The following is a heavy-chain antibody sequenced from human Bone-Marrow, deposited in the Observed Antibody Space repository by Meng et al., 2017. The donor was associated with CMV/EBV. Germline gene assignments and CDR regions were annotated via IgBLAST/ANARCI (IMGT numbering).Heavy chain of an antibody. CDR1: GYTFPSYG. CDR3: ARGRYYGSGSYGAPYYFDY. Sequence: ASVKVSCKASGYTFPSYGISWVRQAPGQGLEWMGIINPSGGSTSYAQKFQGRVTMTRDTSTSTVYMELSSLRSEDTAVYYCARGRYYGSGSYGAPYYFDYWGQGTLVTVSS. J-gene: IGHJ4*02. CDR2: INPSGGST. D-gene: IGHD3-10*01. V-gene: IGHV1-46*01.